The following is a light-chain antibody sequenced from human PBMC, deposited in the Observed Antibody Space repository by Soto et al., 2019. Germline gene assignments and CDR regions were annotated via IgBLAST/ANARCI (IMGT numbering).Light chain of an antibody. J-gene: IGKJ1*01. V-gene: IGKV3-20*01. CDR3: QQYGSSPPT. Sequence: IVLTQSPGTLSLSPGERATLSCRASQSVSSSYLAWYQQKPGQAPRLLIYGASSRPTGIPDRFSGSGSGTDFTLTISRLEPEDFAVYYCQQYGSSPPTFGQGTKVEIK. CDR1: QSVSSSY. CDR2: GAS.